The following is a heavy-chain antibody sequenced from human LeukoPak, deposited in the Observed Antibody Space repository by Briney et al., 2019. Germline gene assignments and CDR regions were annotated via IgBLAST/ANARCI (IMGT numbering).Heavy chain of an antibody. CDR1: GFAFSKYA. J-gene: IGHJ4*02. CDR2: LIASGTTT. CDR3: AKNAGYSYGLYYFDY. V-gene: IGHV3-23*01. D-gene: IGHD5-18*01. Sequence: GGSLRLSCSASGFAFSKYAMSWVRQVPGMGLEWVSSLIASGTTTYYADSVKGRFTISRDNSKNTVHLQMDSLRAEDSAVYYCAKNAGYSYGLYYFDYWGQGTLVTVS.